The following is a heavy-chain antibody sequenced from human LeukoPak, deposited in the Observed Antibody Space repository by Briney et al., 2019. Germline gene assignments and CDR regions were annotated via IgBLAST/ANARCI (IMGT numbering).Heavy chain of an antibody. D-gene: IGHD3-10*01. V-gene: IGHV1-8*03. J-gene: IGHJ5*02. CDR3: ARGGYYYGSGSRNWFDP. CDR1: GYTFTNYE. CDR2: MNPNSGNT. Sequence: ASVNVSCKASGYTFTNYEINWLRQATGQGLEWMGWMNPNSGNTGSAQKFQGRVTITRDTSITTVYMELRSLTSEDTAFYYCARGGYYYGSGSRNWFDPWGQGTLVTVSS.